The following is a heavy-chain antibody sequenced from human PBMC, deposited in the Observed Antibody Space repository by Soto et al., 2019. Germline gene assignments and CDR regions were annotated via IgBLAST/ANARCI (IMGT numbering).Heavy chain of an antibody. D-gene: IGHD3-22*01. J-gene: IGHJ1*01. CDR3: AREAYDSSGYYFREYFQH. V-gene: IGHV1-3*01. Sequence: ASVKVSCKASGYTFTSYAIDWVRQAPGQRLEWMGWINAGNGNTKYSQKFQGRVTITADESTSTAYMELSSLRSEDTAVYYCAREAYDSSGYYFREYFQHWGQGTLVTVSS. CDR1: GYTFTSYA. CDR2: INAGNGNT.